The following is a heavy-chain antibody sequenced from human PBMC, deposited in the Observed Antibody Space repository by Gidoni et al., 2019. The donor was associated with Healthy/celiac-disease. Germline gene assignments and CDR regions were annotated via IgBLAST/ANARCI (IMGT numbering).Heavy chain of an antibody. Sequence: QVQLQESGPGLVKPSETLSLTCTVSGGSISRYYWSWIRQPPGKGLEWIGYTYYSGGPNYNPSRKSRVTISVDTSKNQFSLKLSAVTAADTAVYYCARDRDSRGFDYWGQGTRVTVSS. J-gene: IGHJ4*02. CDR3: ARDRDSRGFDY. CDR2: TYYSGGP. V-gene: IGHV4-59*01. CDR1: GGSISRYY. D-gene: IGHD3-22*01.